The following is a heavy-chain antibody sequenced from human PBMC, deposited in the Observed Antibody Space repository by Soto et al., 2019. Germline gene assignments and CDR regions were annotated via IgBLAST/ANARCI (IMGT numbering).Heavy chain of an antibody. V-gene: IGHV1-2*02. D-gene: IGHD2-2*01. CDR1: GYTFTGYY. J-gene: IGHJ6*02. Sequence: ASVKVSCKASGYTFTGYYIHWVREAPGQGLEWMGWINPQTGGTSYAQKFQGRVTLSRDTSINTAYLALSRLRFDDAAVYFCASERYQVIPHGKAVWGQGSTVTVS. CDR2: INPQTGGT. CDR3: ASERYQVIPHGKAV.